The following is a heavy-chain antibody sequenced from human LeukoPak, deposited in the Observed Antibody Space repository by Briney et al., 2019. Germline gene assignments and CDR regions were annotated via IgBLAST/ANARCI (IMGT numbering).Heavy chain of an antibody. D-gene: IGHD2-2*01. V-gene: IGHV1-69*13. CDR3: ARDKWYCSSTSCYGDAFDI. CDR1: GYTFTSYG. J-gene: IGHJ3*02. CDR2: IIPIFGTA. Sequence: GASVKVSCKASGYTFTSYGISWVRQAPGQGLEWMGGIIPIFGTANYAQKFQGRVTITADESTSTAYMELSSLRSEDTAVYYCARDKWYCSSTSCYGDAFDIWGQGTMVTVSS.